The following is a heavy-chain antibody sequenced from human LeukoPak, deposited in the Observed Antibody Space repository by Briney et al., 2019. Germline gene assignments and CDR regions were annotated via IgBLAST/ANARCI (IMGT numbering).Heavy chain of an antibody. CDR3: ARDINGSMRNLFDP. V-gene: IGHV1-69*04. J-gene: IGHJ5*02. CDR1: GGTFNRYA. D-gene: IGHD1-20*01. CDR2: IIPILRIA. Sequence: SEKVSCKPSGGTFNRYAISWVRQAPRQGLEWMGRIIPILRIAKYAQKFQGRVTITADKSTRTAYMELSSLRYEDTAVYYCARDINGSMRNLFDPWGQGNLVTVSS.